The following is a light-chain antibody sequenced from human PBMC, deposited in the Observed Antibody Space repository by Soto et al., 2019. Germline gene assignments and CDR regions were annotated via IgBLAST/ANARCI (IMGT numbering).Light chain of an antibody. CDR2: EVT. Sequence: QSVLTQPASVSGSPGQSITISCTGTRSDVGDYDYVSWYQQHPGKAPKLMIYEVTYRPSGVSNRFSASKSGNTASLTISGLQAEDEADYYCSSYASSNTMVFGGGTKLTVL. CDR3: SSYASSNTMV. J-gene: IGLJ2*01. V-gene: IGLV2-14*01. CDR1: RSDVGDYDY.